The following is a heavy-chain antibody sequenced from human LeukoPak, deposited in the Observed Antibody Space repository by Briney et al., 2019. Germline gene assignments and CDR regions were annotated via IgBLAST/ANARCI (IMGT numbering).Heavy chain of an antibody. CDR2: IWFDGSNK. CDR1: GLTFSSYG. CDR3: ARGPGRVAVPATGSFDI. J-gene: IGHJ3*02. Sequence: GRSLRLSCAASGLTFSSYGMHWVRQAPGKGLEWVALIWFDGSNKYYVDSVKGRLTISRDNSKNTLYLQMNSLRAEDTAVYYCARGPGRVAVPATGSFDIWGQGTMVTVSS. V-gene: IGHV3-33*01. D-gene: IGHD2-2*01.